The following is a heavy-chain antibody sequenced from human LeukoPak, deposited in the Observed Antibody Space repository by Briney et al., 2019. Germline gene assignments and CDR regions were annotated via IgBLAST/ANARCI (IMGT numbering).Heavy chain of an antibody. CDR1: GYPFTNHG. D-gene: IGHD2/OR15-2a*01. J-gene: IGHJ4*02. Sequence: ASVNVSCKTSGYPFTNHGVSWVRQAPGQGLEWIGWINANSGDTNYAQRFQGRLTMTTDTSTTTAYMELRSLSSDDTAVYYCARDWPIVIADYWGQGTLVTVSS. V-gene: IGHV1-18*01. CDR3: ARDWPIVIADY. CDR2: INANSGDT.